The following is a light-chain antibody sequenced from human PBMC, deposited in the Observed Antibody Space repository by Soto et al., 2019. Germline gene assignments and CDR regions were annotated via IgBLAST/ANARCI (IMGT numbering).Light chain of an antibody. CDR2: EVS. CDR3: ATWDDSLNGFYV. Sequence: QSALTQPPSASGSPGQSVTISCTGTSSDVGGYNYVSWYQQHPGKAPKLMIYEVSKWPSGVPDRFSGSKSGNTASLTVSGLQAEDEADYFCATWDDSLNGFYVFGTGTKLTVL. CDR1: SSDVGGYNY. V-gene: IGLV2-8*01. J-gene: IGLJ1*01.